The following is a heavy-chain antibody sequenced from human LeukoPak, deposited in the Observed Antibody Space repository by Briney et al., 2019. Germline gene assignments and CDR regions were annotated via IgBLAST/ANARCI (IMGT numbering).Heavy chain of an antibody. D-gene: IGHD4-17*01. Sequence: PSETLSFTCTVSGGSLNGYYWGWIRQPPGKGLECIGYIHSSEGTAHNASLKSRLTISLDTSKNQFSLTLSSVTAADTAVYYCARHVYGEGMVVWGKGTTVTVSS. CDR2: IHSSEGT. CDR3: ARHVYGEGMVV. V-gene: IGHV4-59*08. J-gene: IGHJ6*04. CDR1: GGSLNGYY.